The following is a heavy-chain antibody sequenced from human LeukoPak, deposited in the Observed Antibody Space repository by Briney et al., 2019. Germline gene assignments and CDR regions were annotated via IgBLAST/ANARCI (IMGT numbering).Heavy chain of an antibody. CDR1: GFTFSSYA. Sequence: GGPLRLSCAASGFTFSSYAMHWVRQAPGKGLEWVAVISYDGSNKYYADSVKGRFTISRDNSKNTLYLQMNSLRAEDTAVYYCARGRIAVVYWGQGTLVTVSS. CDR2: ISYDGSNK. J-gene: IGHJ4*02. V-gene: IGHV3-30*04. D-gene: IGHD6-19*01. CDR3: ARGRIAVVY.